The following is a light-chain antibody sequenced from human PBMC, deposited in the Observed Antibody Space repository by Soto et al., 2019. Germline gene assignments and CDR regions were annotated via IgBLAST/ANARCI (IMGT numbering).Light chain of an antibody. V-gene: IGKV3-11*01. CDR3: QQRSNWPPYT. CDR2: DAS. Sequence: EIVLKQSPATLSLSPGERATLSCRASQSVSSYLAWYQQKPGQAPRLLIYDASNRATGIPARFSGSGSGTDFTLTISSLEPEDFAVYYFQQRSNWPPYTFGQGTKLEIK. CDR1: QSVSSY. J-gene: IGKJ2*01.